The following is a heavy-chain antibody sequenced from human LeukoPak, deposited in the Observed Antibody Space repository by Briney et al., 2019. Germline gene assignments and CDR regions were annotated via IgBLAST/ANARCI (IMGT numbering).Heavy chain of an antibody. CDR3: VRDGGVSGYDLLDY. CDR1: GFAFSDYW. Sequence: GGSLRLSCAASGFAFSDYWMTWVRQAPGKGLEWVAHINQDGSKEHYMDSVKARFTISRDNARNSLSLQMNSLRAEDTAVYYCVRDGGVSGYDLLDYWGQGTLVTVSS. V-gene: IGHV3-7*01. CDR2: INQDGSKE. J-gene: IGHJ4*02. D-gene: IGHD5-12*01.